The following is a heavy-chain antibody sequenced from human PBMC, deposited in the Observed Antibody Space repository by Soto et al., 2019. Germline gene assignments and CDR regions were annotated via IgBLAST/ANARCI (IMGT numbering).Heavy chain of an antibody. Sequence: QELLVESGGGVVQPGTSLRLSCETSGFIFRSYGMHWVRQAPDKGLEWVAVVWYDGSNKEYGESVKGRFTISRDNSKNTLYLQMNNLRADDTAVYYCARVGYCTSTSSNCPFESWGQGTLVTVSS. CDR1: GFIFRSYG. J-gene: IGHJ4*02. CDR2: VWYDGSNK. D-gene: IGHD2-2*01. CDR3: ARVGYCTSTSSNCPFES. V-gene: IGHV3-33*03.